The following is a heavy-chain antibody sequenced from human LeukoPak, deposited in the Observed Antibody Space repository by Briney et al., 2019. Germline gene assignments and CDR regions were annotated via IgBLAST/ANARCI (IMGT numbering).Heavy chain of an antibody. D-gene: IGHD6-6*01. CDR1: GGSISSSSYY. J-gene: IGHJ6*03. CDR3: ARQVEYSSSSGGYYYYYMEV. V-gene: IGHV4-39*01. CDR2: IYYSGST. Sequence: PSETLSLTCTVSGGSISSSSYYWGWIRQPPGKGLESIGSIYYSGSTYYNPSLKSRVTISVDTSKNQFSLKLSSVTAADTAVYYCARQVEYSSSSGGYYYYYMEVWAKGPRSPSP.